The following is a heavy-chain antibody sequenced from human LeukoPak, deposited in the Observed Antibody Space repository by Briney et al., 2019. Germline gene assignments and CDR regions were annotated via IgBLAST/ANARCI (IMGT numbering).Heavy chain of an antibody. Sequence: ALVKVSCKASGYTFTGYYMHWVRQAPGQGLEWMGRIIPIFGTANYAQKFQGRVTITTDESTSTAYMELSSLRSEDTAVYYCTMVRGAYDAFDIWGQGTMVTVSS. V-gene: IGHV1-69*05. CDR1: GYTFTGYY. CDR2: IIPIFGTA. CDR3: TMVRGAYDAFDI. J-gene: IGHJ3*02. D-gene: IGHD3-10*01.